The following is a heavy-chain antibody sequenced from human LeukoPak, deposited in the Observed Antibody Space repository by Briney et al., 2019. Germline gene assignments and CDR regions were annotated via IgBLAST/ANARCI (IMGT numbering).Heavy chain of an antibody. CDR3: ARGHASGRYYPTYYYYYMDV. CDR1: DDSINNYY. Sequence: SETLSLTCTVSDDSINNYYWNWIRQPPGKGLEWIGHIYTTGLTNYNPSLKSRVTISVDTSTNQFSLSLNSVSAADTAVYYCARGHASGRYYPTYYYYYMDVWGKGTTVTVSS. CDR2: IYTTGLT. D-gene: IGHD3-10*01. J-gene: IGHJ6*03. V-gene: IGHV4-4*09.